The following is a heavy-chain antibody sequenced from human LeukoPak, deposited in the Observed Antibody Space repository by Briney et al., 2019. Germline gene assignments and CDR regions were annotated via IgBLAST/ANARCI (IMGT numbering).Heavy chain of an antibody. D-gene: IGHD4-17*01. CDR1: DFTFANYA. CDR3: GRDPNGDYIGAFEF. CDR2: IKGSGSYA. V-gene: IGHV3-23*01. J-gene: IGHJ3*01. Sequence: GGSLRLSCVGSDFTFANYAMTWVRLTPGKGLEWVSSIKGSGSYAMYADSVSGRFPTSRDNSRNTIFLQMTSLRAEDTAIYYCGRDPNGDYIGAFEFWGLGTLVSVSS.